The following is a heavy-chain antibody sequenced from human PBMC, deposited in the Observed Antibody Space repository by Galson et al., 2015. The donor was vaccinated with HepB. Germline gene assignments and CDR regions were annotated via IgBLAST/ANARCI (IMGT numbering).Heavy chain of an antibody. CDR3: ARASDILTGYYPDY. Sequence: PALVKPTQTLTLTCTFSGFSLSTSGMCVTWIRQPPGKALEWLARIDWDDDKYYSTSLKTRLTISKDTSKNQVVLTMTNMDPVDTATYYCARASDILTGYYPDYWGQGTLVTVSS. CDR2: IDWDDDK. J-gene: IGHJ4*02. V-gene: IGHV2-70*11. D-gene: IGHD3-9*01. CDR1: GFSLSTSGMC.